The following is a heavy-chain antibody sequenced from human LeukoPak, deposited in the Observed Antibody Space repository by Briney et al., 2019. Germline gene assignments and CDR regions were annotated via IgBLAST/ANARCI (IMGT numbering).Heavy chain of an antibody. CDR1: GFIFSSYG. J-gene: IGHJ6*03. CDR3: AKEPYWNYYYSYSMAV. Sequence: GGSLRLSCAASGFIFSSYGMHWVRQAPGKGLEWVAVIWHDGSNKYYADSVKGRFTISRDNSKNTLYLQMYSLRAYETPVCFCAKEPYWNYYYSYSMAVWGKGTTVTVSS. CDR2: IWHDGSNK. D-gene: IGHD1-1*01. V-gene: IGHV3-33*06.